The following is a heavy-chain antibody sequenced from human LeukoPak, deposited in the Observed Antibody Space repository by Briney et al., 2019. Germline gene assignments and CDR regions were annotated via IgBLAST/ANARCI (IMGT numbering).Heavy chain of an antibody. CDR3: ARSGAVGFIAALPPGDV. Sequence: SETLSLTCTVSGGSINNYYWSWIRQPPGKGLEWIGSIYYSGSTYYNPSLKSRVTISVDTSKNQFSLKLSSVTAADTAVYYCARSGAVGFIAALPPGDVWGQGTTVTVSS. D-gene: IGHD6-13*01. CDR2: IYYSGST. J-gene: IGHJ6*02. CDR1: GGSINNYY. V-gene: IGHV4-39*07.